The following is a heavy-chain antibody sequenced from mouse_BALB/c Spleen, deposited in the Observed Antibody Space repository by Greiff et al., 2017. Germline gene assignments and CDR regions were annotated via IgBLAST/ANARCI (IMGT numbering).Heavy chain of an antibody. Sequence: QVQLKESGAELMKPGASVKISCKATGYTFSSYWIEWVKQRPGHGLEWIGEILPGSGGTNYNEKFKGKATFTADTSSNTAYMQLSSLTSEDSAVYYCARKGNYPYYYAMDDWGQGTSVTVSS. V-gene: IGHV1-9*01. CDR3: ARKGNYPYYYAMDD. J-gene: IGHJ4*01. CDR1: GYTFSSYW. D-gene: IGHD2-1*01. CDR2: ILPGSGGT.